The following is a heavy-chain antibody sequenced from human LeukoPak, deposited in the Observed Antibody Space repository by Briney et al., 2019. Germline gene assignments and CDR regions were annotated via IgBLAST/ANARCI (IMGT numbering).Heavy chain of an antibody. CDR2: IYSGGST. Sequence: GGSLRLSCAASGFTVSSNYMSWVRQAPGKGLEWISFIYSGGSTYYADSVKGRFTISRDNSKNTLYLQMNSLRAEDTAVYYCAKIGIVGATTTYYYGMDVWGQGTTVTVSS. CDR1: GFTVSSNY. CDR3: AKIGIVGATTTYYYGMDV. V-gene: IGHV3-66*01. D-gene: IGHD1-26*01. J-gene: IGHJ6*02.